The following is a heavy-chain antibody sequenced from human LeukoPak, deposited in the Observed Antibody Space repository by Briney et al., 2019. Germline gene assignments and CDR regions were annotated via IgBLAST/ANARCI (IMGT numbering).Heavy chain of an antibody. CDR1: GFTFSSYG. D-gene: IGHD6-13*01. CDR3: AKDRSSSWYANYFDY. Sequence: PGRSLRLSCAASGFTFSSYGMHWVRQAPGKGLEWVAVISYDGSNKYYADSVKGRFTISRDNSKNTLYLQMNSLRAEDTAVYYCAKDRSSSWYANYFDYWGQGTLVTVSS. CDR2: ISYDGSNK. J-gene: IGHJ4*02. V-gene: IGHV3-30*18.